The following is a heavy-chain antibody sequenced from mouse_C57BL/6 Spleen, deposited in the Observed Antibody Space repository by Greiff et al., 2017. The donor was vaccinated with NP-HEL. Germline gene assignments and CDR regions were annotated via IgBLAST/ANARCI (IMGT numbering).Heavy chain of an antibody. CDR2: IYPGNSDT. J-gene: IGHJ2*01. V-gene: IGHV1-5*01. CDR3: ARGYGSSDALDY. CDR1: GYTFTSYW. Sequence: EVQLQQSGTVLARPGASVKMSCKTSGYTFTSYWMHWVKQRPGQGLEWIGAIYPGNSDTSYNQKFKGKAKLTAVTSASTAYMELSSLTTEDSAVYYGARGYGSSDALDYWGQGTTLTVSS. D-gene: IGHD1-1*01.